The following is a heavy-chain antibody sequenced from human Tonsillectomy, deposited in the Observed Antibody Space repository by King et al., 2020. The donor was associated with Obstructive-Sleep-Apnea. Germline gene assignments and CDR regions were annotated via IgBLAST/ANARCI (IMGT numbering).Heavy chain of an antibody. CDR3: AKDSYGDPVGYFDY. V-gene: IGHV3-33*06. Sequence: VQLVESGGGVVQPGRSLRLSCAASGFTFSSYGMHWVRQAPGKGLEWVAVIWYDGSNKYYADSVKGRFTISRDNSKNTLYLQMNSLRAKDTAVYYCAKDSYGDPVGYFDYWGQGTLVTVSS. J-gene: IGHJ4*02. CDR1: GFTFSSYG. D-gene: IGHD4-17*01. CDR2: IWYDGSNK.